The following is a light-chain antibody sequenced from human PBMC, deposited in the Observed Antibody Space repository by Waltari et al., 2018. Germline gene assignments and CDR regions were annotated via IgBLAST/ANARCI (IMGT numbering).Light chain of an antibody. CDR2: EVS. CDR3: GSYRSGSTNYI. J-gene: IGLJ1*01. CDR1: SSDIGGYNG. V-gene: IGLV2-18*02. Sequence: QSALTQPPSVSKSLGQSVTISCTGTSSDIGGYNGVSWYQQHSGTAPRLLIYEVSKRASGVSDRFSGYKSGNTASLTISGLQAEDEADYYCGSYRSGSTNYIFGAGTRLTVL.